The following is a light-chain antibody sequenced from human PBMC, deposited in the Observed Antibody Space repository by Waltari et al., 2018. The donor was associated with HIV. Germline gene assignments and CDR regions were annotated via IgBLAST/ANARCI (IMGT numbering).Light chain of an antibody. Sequence: EMVMTQSPATLSVSPGERATLSCRASQTVSNNLAWYQQKPGQAPRLLIHGAFTRATGVPARFSGSGSGTEFTLTISSLQSGDFAVYYCQQYNNWPRTFGQGTKVEI. CDR1: QTVSNN. CDR2: GAF. V-gene: IGKV3-15*01. J-gene: IGKJ1*01. CDR3: QQYNNWPRT.